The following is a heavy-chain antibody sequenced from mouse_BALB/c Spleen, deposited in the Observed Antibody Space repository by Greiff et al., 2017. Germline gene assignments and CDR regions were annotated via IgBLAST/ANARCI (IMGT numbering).Heavy chain of an antibody. J-gene: IGHJ3*01. CDR2: ISNGGGST. Sequence: EVKLVESGGGLVKLGGSLKLSCAASGFTFSSYTMSWVRQTPEKRLEWVAYISNGGGSTYYPDTVKGRFTISRDNAKNTLYLQMSSLKSEDTAMYYCARHYYGSSYHAWFAYWGQGTLVTVSA. D-gene: IGHD1-1*01. V-gene: IGHV5-12-2*01. CDR1: GFTFSSYT. CDR3: ARHYYGSSYHAWFAY.